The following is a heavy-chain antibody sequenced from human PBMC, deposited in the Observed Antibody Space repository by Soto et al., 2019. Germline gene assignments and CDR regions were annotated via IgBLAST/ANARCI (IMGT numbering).Heavy chain of an antibody. CDR3: ARDDVLCDGDRCYGVHFGV. J-gene: IGHJ6*04. V-gene: IGHV3-66*01. CDR2: IQSGGPT. D-gene: IGHD2-15*01. Sequence: GSPRLACAASGFTVSCKSMRWSRQATGKGLEWVSLIQSGGPTYYADSVKGRFTISRDTSENTLHLQMDSLRAEDTAVYYCARDDVLCDGDRCYGVHFGVWGKGTMVTVSS. CDR1: GFTVSCKS.